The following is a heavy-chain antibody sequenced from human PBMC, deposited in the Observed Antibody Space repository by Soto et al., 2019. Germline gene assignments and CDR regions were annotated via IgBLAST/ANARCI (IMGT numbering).Heavy chain of an antibody. Sequence: SETLSLTCTVSGGSVSSGSYYWSWIRQPPGKGLEWIGYIYYSGSTNYNPSLKSRVTISVDTSKNQFSLKLSSVTAADTAVYYCARGDYDFWSGPPGMDVWGQGTTVTVSS. CDR2: IYYSGST. CDR3: ARGDYDFWSGPPGMDV. D-gene: IGHD3-3*01. J-gene: IGHJ6*02. CDR1: GGSVSSGSYY. V-gene: IGHV4-61*01.